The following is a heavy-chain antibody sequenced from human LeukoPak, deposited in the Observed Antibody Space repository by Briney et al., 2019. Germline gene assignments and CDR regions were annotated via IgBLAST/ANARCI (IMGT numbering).Heavy chain of an antibody. CDR2: ISSSSSYI. D-gene: IGHD3-10*01. J-gene: IGHJ3*02. V-gene: IGHV3-21*01. CDR1: GFTFSSYS. Sequence: GGSLRLSCAASGFTFSSYSMNWVRQAPGKGLEWVSSISSSSSYIYYADSVKGRFTISRDISKNTLYLQMNSLRAEDTAVYYCAREKLWFGELLYAFDIWGQGTMVTVSS. CDR3: AREKLWFGELLYAFDI.